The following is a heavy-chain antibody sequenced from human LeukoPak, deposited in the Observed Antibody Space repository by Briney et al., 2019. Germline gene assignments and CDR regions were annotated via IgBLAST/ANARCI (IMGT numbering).Heavy chain of an antibody. J-gene: IGHJ6*02. CDR1: GGSISSYY. D-gene: IGHD3-16*01. CDR2: IYYSGST. CDR3: ARDRFPHGKDV. Sequence: SETLSLTCTVSGGSISSYYWSWIRQPPGKGLEWIGYIYYSGSTNYNPSLKSRVTISVDTSKNQFSLKLSSVTAADTAVYYCARDRFPHGKDVWGQGTTVTVSS. V-gene: IGHV4-59*01.